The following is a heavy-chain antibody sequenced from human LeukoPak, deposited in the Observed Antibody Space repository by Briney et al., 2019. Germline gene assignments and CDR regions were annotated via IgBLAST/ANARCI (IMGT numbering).Heavy chain of an antibody. CDR2: IYYSGST. J-gene: IGHJ4*02. D-gene: IGHD3-22*01. CDR1: GGSISSGDYY. V-gene: IGHV4-30-4*01. CDR3: ARVSFGSSGYSFDY. Sequence: PSQTLSLTCTVSGGSISSGDYYWSWIRQPPGKGLEWIGYIYYSGSTYYNPSLKSRVTISVDTSKNQFSLKLSSVTAADTAVYYCARVSFGSSGYSFDYWGQGTLVTVSS.